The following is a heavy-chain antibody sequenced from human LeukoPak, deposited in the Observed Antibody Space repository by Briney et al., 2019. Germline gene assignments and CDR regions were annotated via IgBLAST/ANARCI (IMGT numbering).Heavy chain of an antibody. D-gene: IGHD3-3*01. J-gene: IGHJ4*02. CDR1: GFIFSTYW. V-gene: IGHV3-7*01. Sequence: GGSLRLSCAASGFIFSTYWMSWVRQAPGRGLEWVATMNEDRSQIYYVDSVKGRFTISRDNAKNSLYLQMNNLRADDTAVYYCASFWNGYFDYWGRGTLVTVSS. CDR3: ASFWNGYFDY. CDR2: MNEDRSQI.